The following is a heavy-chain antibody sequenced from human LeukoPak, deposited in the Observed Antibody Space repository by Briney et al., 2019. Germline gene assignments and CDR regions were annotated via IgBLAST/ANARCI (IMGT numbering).Heavy chain of an antibody. J-gene: IGHJ4*02. CDR2: ITGGSTYI. CDR1: GFTFSSYT. V-gene: IGHV3-21*04. D-gene: IGHD3-10*01. CDR3: AKDQLWVDY. Sequence: KTGGSLRLSCAASGFTFSSYTMNWVRQAPGRGLEWVSTITGGSTYIYYADSVKGRFTISRDNTENSLSLQMNSLRVDDTAVYYCAKDQLWVDYWGQGTLVTVSS.